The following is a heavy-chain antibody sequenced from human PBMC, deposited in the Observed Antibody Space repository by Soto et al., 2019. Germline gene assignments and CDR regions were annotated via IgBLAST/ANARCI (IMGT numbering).Heavy chain of an antibody. Sequence: GGSLRLSCVASRFTFTSYAMSWVRQAPGKGLEWVAAISASGGATIHADSVKGRLTISRDNSKNTLYLQMNSLRAEDTAVYYCAKDVEGGSLFRGAFDYWGQGPKVTVYS. CDR2: ISASGGAT. J-gene: IGHJ4*02. CDR1: RFTFTSYA. V-gene: IGHV3-23*01. D-gene: IGHD1-26*01. CDR3: AKDVEGGSLFRGAFDY.